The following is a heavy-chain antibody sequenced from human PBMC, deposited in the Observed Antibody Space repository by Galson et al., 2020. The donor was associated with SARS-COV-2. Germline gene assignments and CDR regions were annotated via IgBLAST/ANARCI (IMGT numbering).Heavy chain of an antibody. J-gene: IGHJ4*02. CDR2: IHYGGTT. D-gene: IGHD6-13*01. Sequence: ASETLSLTCTVSGGSISRNNCFWRWIRQPPGKGLEWIGSIHYGGTTYYNPSLKSRVTISMDTSKNQFYLNLTSVTAADTAVYYCSKDQGYGSSWSGVDPFDHWGQGILVTVSS. CDR3: SKDQGYGSSWSGVDPFDH. CDR1: GGSISRNNCF. V-gene: IGHV4-39*07.